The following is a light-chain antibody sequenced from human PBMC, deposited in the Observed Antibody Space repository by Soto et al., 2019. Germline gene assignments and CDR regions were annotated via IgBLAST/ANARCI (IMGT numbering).Light chain of an antibody. CDR3: CSYAGSSTLYV. V-gene: IGLV1-40*01. Sequence: QSVLTQPPSVSGAPGQTVTISCTGSTSNIGASYDVHWYQQLPGSAPNLLIYRDTHRPSGIPNRFSGSKSGNTASLTISGLQAEDGADYYCCSYAGSSTLYVFGTGTKVTVL. J-gene: IGLJ1*01. CDR2: RDT. CDR1: TSNIGASYD.